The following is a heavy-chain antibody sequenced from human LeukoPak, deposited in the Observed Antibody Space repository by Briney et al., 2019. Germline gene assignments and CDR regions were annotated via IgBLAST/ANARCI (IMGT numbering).Heavy chain of an antibody. J-gene: IGHJ4*02. D-gene: IGHD5-18*01. CDR3: ARLVTRGYSYGYSVLDY. CDR1: GGSFSGYY. Sequence: PSETLSLTCAVYGGSFSGYYWSWIRQPPGKGLEWIGEINHSGSTSYNPSLKSRVTISVDTSKNQFSLKLSSVTAADTAVYYCARLVTRGYSYGYSVLDYWGQGTLVTVSS. V-gene: IGHV4-34*01. CDR2: INHSGST.